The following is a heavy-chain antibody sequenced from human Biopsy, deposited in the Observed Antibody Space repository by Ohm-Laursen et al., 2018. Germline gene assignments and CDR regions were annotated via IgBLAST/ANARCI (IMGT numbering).Heavy chain of an antibody. CDR3: ARDLK. V-gene: IGHV3-48*03. Sequence: SLRLSCAASGFTFSAYEMNWVRQAPGKGLEWVSYISFTGTSSYYADSVKGRFTISRDNAENSLYLQMNSLRAEDTGIYYCARDLKWGQGTLVTVSS. J-gene: IGHJ4*02. CDR2: ISFTGTSS. CDR1: GFTFSAYE.